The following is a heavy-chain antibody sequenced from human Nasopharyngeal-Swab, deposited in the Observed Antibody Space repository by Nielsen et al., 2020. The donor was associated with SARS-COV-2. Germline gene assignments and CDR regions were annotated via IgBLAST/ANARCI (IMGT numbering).Heavy chain of an antibody. CDR1: EFTFSNYR. V-gene: IGHV3-74*01. J-gene: IGHJ4*02. Sequence: GESLQISCAASEFTFSNYRMHWVRQAPGKGLVWVARINGDGSSLNYADFVKGRFTISTDKAKSTMYLEMNSLRAENTAVYYCARGRGSSTSMIGYWGQGTLVTVSS. CDR2: INGDGSSL. CDR3: ARGRGSSTSMIGY. D-gene: IGHD2/OR15-2a*01.